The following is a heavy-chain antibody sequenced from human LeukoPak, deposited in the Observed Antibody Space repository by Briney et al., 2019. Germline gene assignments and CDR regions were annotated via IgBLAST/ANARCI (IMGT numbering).Heavy chain of an antibody. CDR1: GFTFSNYA. V-gene: IGHV3-23*01. J-gene: IGHJ6*02. D-gene: IGHD3-10*01. CDR2: ISNSGAGT. CDR3: AKVPYSDYGSGRPPFMDV. Sequence: PGGSLRLSCAASGFTFSNYAMSWVRQAPGKGLEGVSTISNSGAGTYYADYVKSRFTISRDNTKNTLYLQINSLRAEDTAIHYCAKVPYSDYGSGRPPFMDVWGQGTTVAVS.